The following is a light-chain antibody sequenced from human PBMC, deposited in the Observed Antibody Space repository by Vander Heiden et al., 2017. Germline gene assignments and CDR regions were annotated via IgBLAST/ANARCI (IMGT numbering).Light chain of an antibody. Sequence: DIVLTQSPDSLAVSLGERATINCKSSQSVLYSSNNKNYFVWYQQKPGQPPKLLIYWASTRESGVPDRFSGSASGTDFTLTISSLQAEDVAVYYCQQYYTTPYTFGQGTKLEIK. J-gene: IGKJ2*01. V-gene: IGKV4-1*01. CDR1: QSVLYSSNNKNY. CDR2: WAS. CDR3: QQYYTTPYT.